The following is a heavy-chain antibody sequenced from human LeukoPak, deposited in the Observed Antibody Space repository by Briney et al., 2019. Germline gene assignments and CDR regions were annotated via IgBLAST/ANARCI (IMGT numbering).Heavy chain of an antibody. Sequence: GGSLRLSCAASGFTFSDYYMSWIRQAPGKGLEWVSYISSSGSTIYYADSVKGRFTISRDNAKNSLYLQMNSLRAEDPAVYYCARDRRFGELLSQFDYWGQGTLVTVSS. CDR1: GFTFSDYY. V-gene: IGHV3-11*01. CDR3: ARDRRFGELLSQFDY. D-gene: IGHD3-10*01. CDR2: ISSSGSTI. J-gene: IGHJ4*02.